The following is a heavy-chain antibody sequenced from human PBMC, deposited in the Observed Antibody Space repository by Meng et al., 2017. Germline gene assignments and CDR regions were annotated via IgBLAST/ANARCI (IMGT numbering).Heavy chain of an antibody. CDR2: ISGDGSIT. Sequence: AQFVEAGGGLVQPGGSLSHSCAASGFPFNNYWMHWVRQVPGKGLVWVSRISGDGSITNYADSVKGRFTISRDNAKNTLYLQMNSLRPEDTAVYYCLDEAPRSDYWGQGSLVTVSS. V-gene: IGHV3-74*01. CDR3: LDEAPRSDY. D-gene: IGHD1-1*01. CDR1: GFPFNNYW. J-gene: IGHJ4*02.